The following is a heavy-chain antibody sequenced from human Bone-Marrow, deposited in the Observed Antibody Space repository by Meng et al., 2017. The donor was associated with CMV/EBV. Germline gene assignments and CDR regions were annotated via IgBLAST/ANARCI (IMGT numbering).Heavy chain of an antibody. J-gene: IGHJ4*02. V-gene: IGHV1-69*10. CDR3: AREGGFLQFSHFDY. D-gene: IGHD3-3*01. CDR2: IIPILGIA. CDR1: GGTFSSYA. Sequence: SVKVSCKASGGTFSSYAISWVRQAPGQGLEWMGGIIPILGIANYAQKFQGRVTITADKSTSTAYMELSSLRSEDTAVYFCAREGGFLQFSHFDYWGRGALVTVSS.